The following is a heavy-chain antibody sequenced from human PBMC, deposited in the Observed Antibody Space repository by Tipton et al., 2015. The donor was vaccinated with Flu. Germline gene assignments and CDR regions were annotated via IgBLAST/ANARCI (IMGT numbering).Heavy chain of an antibody. Sequence: TLSLTCTVSGGSISSYYWSWIRQPPGKGLEWIGYIYYSGSTNYNPSLKSRVTISVDTSKNQFSLKLSSVTAADTAVYYGERDSGDSSGYYSEVWFDPWGQGTLVTVSS. D-gene: IGHD3-22*01. CDR2: IYYSGST. CDR1: GGSISSYY. V-gene: IGHV4-59*01. J-gene: IGHJ5*02. CDR3: ERDSGDSSGYYSEVWFDP.